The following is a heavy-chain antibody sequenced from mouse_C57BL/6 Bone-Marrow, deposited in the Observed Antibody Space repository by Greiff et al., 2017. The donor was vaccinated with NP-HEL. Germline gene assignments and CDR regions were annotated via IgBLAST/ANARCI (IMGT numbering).Heavy chain of an antibody. D-gene: IGHD4-1*01. CDR3: ARRLGRRFAY. CDR2: ISGGGGNT. CDR1: GFTFSSYT. V-gene: IGHV5-9*01. J-gene: IGHJ3*01. Sequence: EVKVVESGGGLVKPGGSLKLSCAASGFTFSSYTMSWVRQTPEKRLEWVATISGGGGNTYYPDSVKGRFTISRDNAKNTLYLQRSSLRSEDTALYYCARRLGRRFAYWGQGTLVTVSA.